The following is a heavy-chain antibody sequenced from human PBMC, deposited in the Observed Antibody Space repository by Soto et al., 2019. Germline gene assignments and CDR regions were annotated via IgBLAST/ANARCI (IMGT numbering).Heavy chain of an antibody. V-gene: IGHV3-21*01. Sequence: GGSLKLSCAASGFTFSSYNMNWVRQAPGKGLECVSSISSSSSYIYYADSVKGRFTISRDNAKNSLYLQMNSLRAEDAAVYYCARSAGDYYGMDVWGQGTTVTVSS. CDR1: GFTFSSYN. CDR2: ISSSSSYI. J-gene: IGHJ6*02. D-gene: IGHD3-10*01. CDR3: ARSAGDYYGMDV.